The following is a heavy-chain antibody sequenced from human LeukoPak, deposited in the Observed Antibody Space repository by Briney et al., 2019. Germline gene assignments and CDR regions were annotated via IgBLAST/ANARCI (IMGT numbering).Heavy chain of an antibody. CDR1: GYTFTSYW. Sequence: GGSLRLSCKGSGYTFTSYWIGWVRQMPGKGLEWMGIIYPGDSDTRYSPSFQGQVTISADKSINTAYLQWSTLKASDTAMYYCARGYYYDSSGYPDYWGQGTLVTVPS. J-gene: IGHJ4*02. V-gene: IGHV5-51*01. D-gene: IGHD3-22*01. CDR2: IYPGDSDT. CDR3: ARGYYYDSSGYPDY.